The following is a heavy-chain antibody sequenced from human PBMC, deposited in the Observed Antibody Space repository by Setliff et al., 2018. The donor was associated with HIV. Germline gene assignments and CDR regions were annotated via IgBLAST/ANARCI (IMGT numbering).Heavy chain of an antibody. J-gene: IGHJ6*02. CDR1: GFSFSSYA. CDR2: INHSGST. D-gene: IGHD3-10*01. V-gene: IGHV4-34*01. CDR3: ARYLGDSGSPQYYYYYGMDV. Sequence: KPSETLSLSCAANGFSFSSYAMSWIRQPPGKGLEWIGEINHSGSTNYNPSLKSRVTISVDTSKNQFSLKLSSVTAADTAVYYCARYLGDSGSPQYYYYYGMDVWGQGTTVTVSS.